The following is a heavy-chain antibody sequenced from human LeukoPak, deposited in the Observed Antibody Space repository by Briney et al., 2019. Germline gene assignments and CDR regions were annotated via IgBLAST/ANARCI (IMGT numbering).Heavy chain of an antibody. D-gene: IGHD5-18*01. CDR1: GFTFTSYD. CDR3: ARGRGYTYGQTPFDC. Sequence: GASVKVSCKSSGFTFTSYDIEGVRQATGQRLEWVGWMNPNSGNTIYAQRVKGRVTMTRNTSISTAYMELSSLRSDDTAMYYCARGRGYTYGQTPFDCWGQGTLVTVSS. J-gene: IGHJ4*02. CDR2: MNPNSGNT. V-gene: IGHV1-8*01.